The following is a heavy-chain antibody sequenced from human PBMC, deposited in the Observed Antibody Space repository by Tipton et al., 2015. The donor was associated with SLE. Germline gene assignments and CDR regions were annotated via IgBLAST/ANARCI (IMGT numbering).Heavy chain of an antibody. D-gene: IGHD3-10*01. J-gene: IGHJ3*02. V-gene: IGHV3-9*01. CDR3: AKDIGYYGSGSYTPSAFDI. CDR1: GFTFDDYA. CDR2: ISWNSGSI. Sequence: SLRLSCAASGFTFDDYAMHWVRQAPGKGLEWVSGISWNSGSIGYADSVKGRFTISRDNAKNSLYLQMNSLRAEDTALYYCAKDIGYYGSGSYTPSAFDIWGPRDNGHRLF.